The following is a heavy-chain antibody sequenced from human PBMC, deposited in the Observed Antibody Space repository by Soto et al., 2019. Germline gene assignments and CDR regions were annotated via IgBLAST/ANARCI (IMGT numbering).Heavy chain of an antibody. CDR3: AKEESSGWYTYFDY. Sequence: EAHFLESGGGLVQPGGSLRLSCAASGLAFSNYAISWVRQAPGKGLEWVSTISASGYSAYYGGAVKGRFTTSRDNSKSTLYLQMSSLRAEDTAVHFCAKEESSGWYTYFDYWGQGILVTVST. J-gene: IGHJ4*02. CDR1: GLAFSNYA. V-gene: IGHV3-23*01. CDR2: ISASGYSA. D-gene: IGHD6-19*01.